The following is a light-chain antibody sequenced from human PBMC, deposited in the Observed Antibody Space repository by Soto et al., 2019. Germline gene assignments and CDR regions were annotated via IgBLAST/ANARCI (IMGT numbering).Light chain of an antibody. CDR2: DVS. CDR3: QERSDWYS. CDR1: QSVRGF. V-gene: IGKV3-11*01. Sequence: EIVLTQSPATLSLSPGERATLSCRASQSVRGFLAWYQQKPGQPPRLLIYDVSKRATGNPARFSGGGSGTDFTLTISSLEPEDFAVYYCQERSDWYSFGQGTKLEI. J-gene: IGKJ2*01.